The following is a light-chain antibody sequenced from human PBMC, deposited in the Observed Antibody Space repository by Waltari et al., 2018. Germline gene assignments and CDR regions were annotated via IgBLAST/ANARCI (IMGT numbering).Light chain of an antibody. CDR3: QQYYSTFLT. J-gene: IGKJ4*01. CDR1: PSLFYNSNNQNY. CDR2: WAS. V-gene: IGKV4-1*01. Sequence: DIVMTQSPESLTVSLGDRATLNCQSSPSLFYNSNNQNYLAWYQQKPGQPPKVLIYWASTRESGVPERFSGSGSGTDFTLTITNLQPEDVAVYYCQQYYSTFLTFGGGTKVE.